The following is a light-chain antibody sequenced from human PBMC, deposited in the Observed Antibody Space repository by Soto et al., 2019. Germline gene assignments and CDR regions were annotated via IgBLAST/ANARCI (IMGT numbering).Light chain of an antibody. CDR1: SSDVGGYNY. CDR2: DVS. J-gene: IGLJ1*01. Sequence: QSALTQPASVSGSPGQSITISCTGTSSDVGGYNYVSWYQQHPGKAPKLLIYDVSNRPSGASNRFSGSKSGNTASLTISGLQAEDEADYYCSSYTGSTTLHYVFGTGPKLTVL. CDR3: SSYTGSTTLHYV. V-gene: IGLV2-14*01.